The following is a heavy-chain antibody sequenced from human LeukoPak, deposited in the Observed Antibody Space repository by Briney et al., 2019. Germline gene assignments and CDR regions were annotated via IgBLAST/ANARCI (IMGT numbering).Heavy chain of an antibody. Sequence: GGSLRLSCAASGFTLSNYNMNWVRQAPGKGLEWVSSISSSSSYIYYADSVKGRFTISRDNAKNSLYLQMNSLRAEDTAVYYCARVKRGYSYGSPDYWGQGTLVTVSS. V-gene: IGHV3-21*01. D-gene: IGHD5-18*01. CDR1: GFTLSNYN. CDR3: ARVKRGYSYGSPDY. J-gene: IGHJ4*02. CDR2: ISSSSSYI.